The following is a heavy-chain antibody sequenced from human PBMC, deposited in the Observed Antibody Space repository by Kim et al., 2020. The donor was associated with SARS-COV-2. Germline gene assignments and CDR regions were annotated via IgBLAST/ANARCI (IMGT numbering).Heavy chain of an antibody. V-gene: IGHV3-9*01. CDR3: AKLAMNSSWLRGSFDY. CDR2: ISWNSGSI. D-gene: IGHD6-13*01. J-gene: IGHJ4*02. CDR1: GFTFDDYA. Sequence: GGSLRLSCAASGFTFDDYAMHWVRQAPGKGLEWVSGISWNSGSIGYADSVKGRFTISRDNAKNSLYLQMNSLRAEDTALYYCAKLAMNSSWLRGSFDYWGQGTLVTVSS.